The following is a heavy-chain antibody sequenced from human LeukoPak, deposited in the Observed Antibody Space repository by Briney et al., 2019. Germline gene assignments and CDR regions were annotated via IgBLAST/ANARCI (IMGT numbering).Heavy chain of an antibody. CDR2: ISYDGSNK. CDR1: GFTFSSYG. J-gene: IGHJ4*02. V-gene: IGHV3-30*18. D-gene: IGHD3-22*01. CDR3: AKDWDYYDSSGYWDY. Sequence: GGSLRLSCAASGFTFSSYGMHWVRQAPGQGLEWVAVISYDGSNKYYADSVKGRFTISRDNSKNTLYLQMNSLRAEDTAVYYCAKDWDYYDSSGYWDYWGQGTLVTVSS.